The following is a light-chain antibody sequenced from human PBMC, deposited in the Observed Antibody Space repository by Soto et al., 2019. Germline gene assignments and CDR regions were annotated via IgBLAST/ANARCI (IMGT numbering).Light chain of an antibody. CDR1: SSDIGVYNY. V-gene: IGLV2-14*01. J-gene: IGLJ1*01. Sequence: QSALTQPASVSGSPGQSITFSCTGTSSDIGVYNYVSCYQQHKGKAPKHMIYEVNNRPSGVCNHFSGSKSGNTASLTISGLQAEDEADYYCSSYTSSSTYVFGTGTKVTVL. CDR3: SSYTSSSTYV. CDR2: EVN.